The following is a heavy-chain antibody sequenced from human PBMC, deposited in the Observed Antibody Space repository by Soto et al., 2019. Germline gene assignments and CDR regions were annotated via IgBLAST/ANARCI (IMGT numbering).Heavy chain of an antibody. CDR3: ARPWGRVFGY. J-gene: IGHJ4*02. Sequence: QVQLQESGPGLVKPSETLSLTCTVSGGSISSYYWSWIRQPPGKGLEWIGYIYYSGSTNYNPSVESRVTISVDTSKNQFSLKLSSVTAADTGVYYCARPWGRVFGYWGQGTLVTVSS. D-gene: IGHD2-15*01. CDR2: IYYSGST. CDR1: GGSISSYY. V-gene: IGHV4-59*01.